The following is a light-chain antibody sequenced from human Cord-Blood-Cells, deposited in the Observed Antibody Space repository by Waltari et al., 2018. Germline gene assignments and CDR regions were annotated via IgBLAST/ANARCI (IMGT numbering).Light chain of an antibody. J-gene: IGKJ4*01. V-gene: IGKV1-8*01. CDR1: QGISSY. CDR3: QQYYSDPLT. Sequence: AIRMTQSPSSFSASTGERVTITCWASQGISSYLAWYQQNPGKAPKLLIYAASTLQSGVPSMFSGSGSGTDYTLTISCLQSEDFATYYCQQYYSDPLTFGGGTKVEIK. CDR2: AAS.